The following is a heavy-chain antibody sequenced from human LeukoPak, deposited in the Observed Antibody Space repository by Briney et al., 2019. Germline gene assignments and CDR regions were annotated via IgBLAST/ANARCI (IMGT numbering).Heavy chain of an antibody. Sequence: PSQTLSLTCTVSGASFSSGDQYWSWIRQSPGKGLEWIVSIHPSGMLYNNPSLESRVTISIDTSKNQFSLNLNSVTAADTAVYFCSRGLDSRKLGYWGQGTLVTVSS. CDR1: GASFSSGDQY. V-gene: IGHV4-31*03. CDR3: SRGLDSRKLGY. CDR2: IHPSGML. D-gene: IGHD3-22*01. J-gene: IGHJ4*02.